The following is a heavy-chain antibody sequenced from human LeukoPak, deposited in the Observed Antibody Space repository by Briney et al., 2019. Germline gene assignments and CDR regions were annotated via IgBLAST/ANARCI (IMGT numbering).Heavy chain of an antibody. D-gene: IGHD3-3*01. J-gene: IGHJ6*02. CDR2: IYYSGST. CDR1: GGSISSYY. CDR3: ARLYSDYGMDV. V-gene: IGHV4-59*08. Sequence: SETLSLTCTVSGGSISSYYWSWIQQPPGKGLESIGYIYYSGSTNYNPSLKSRVTISVDTSKNQFSLKLSSVTAADTAVYYCARLYSDYGMDVWGQGTTVTVSS.